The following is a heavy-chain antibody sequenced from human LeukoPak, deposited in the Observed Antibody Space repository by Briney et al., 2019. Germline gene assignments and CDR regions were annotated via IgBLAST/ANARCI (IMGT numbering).Heavy chain of an antibody. J-gene: IGHJ4*02. CDR2: ISSSGSAI. CDR3: VRVKGSYFDY. Sequence: GRSLRLSCAASGFPLSSYSINWVRQAPGKGLEWVSYISSSGSAIYYVDSVKGRFTVSRDNAKNSLFLQMNSPRAEDTAVYYCVRVKGSYFDYWGQGALVTVSS. V-gene: IGHV3-48*01. CDR1: GFPLSSYS. D-gene: IGHD2-15*01.